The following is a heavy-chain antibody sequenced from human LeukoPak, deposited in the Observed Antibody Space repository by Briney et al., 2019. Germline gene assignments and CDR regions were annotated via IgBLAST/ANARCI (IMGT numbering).Heavy chain of an antibody. D-gene: IGHD6-19*01. CDR2: IAPYIGAT. Sequence: ASVKVSCQTSGYDFINYPINSVRQAPGQGLEWLGWIAPYIGATDYAQNLQGRVTMTTDTATSTAYMELRTLRPDDTAVYYCATALFSRGCHLRWGQGPLVTVSS. V-gene: IGHV1-18*01. J-gene: IGHJ4*02. CDR3: ATALFSRGCHLR. CDR1: GYDFINYP.